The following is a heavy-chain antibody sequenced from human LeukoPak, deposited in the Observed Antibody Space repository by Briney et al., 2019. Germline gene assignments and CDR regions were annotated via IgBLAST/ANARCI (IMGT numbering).Heavy chain of an antibody. D-gene: IGHD2-2*03. CDR2: ISRSGGNT. Sequence: GGSLRLSCAASGFTISRSSMHWVRQAPGKGLEFVSAISRSGGNTYYANSVKGSFTISRDTSKNTLYLQVGSLRVEDMAVYYCARVGDRSGNGYSHWGQGTLVTVSS. CDR1: GFTISRSS. CDR3: ARVGDRSGNGYSH. V-gene: IGHV3-64*01. J-gene: IGHJ4*02.